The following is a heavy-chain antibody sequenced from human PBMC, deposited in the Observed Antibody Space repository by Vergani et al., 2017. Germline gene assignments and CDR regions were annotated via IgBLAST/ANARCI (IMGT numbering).Heavy chain of an antibody. CDR2: INHSGST. D-gene: IGHD3-3*01. CDR3: ARVTYYDFWSGYYRYYYYYMDV. CDR1: GGSVSSGSYY. J-gene: IGHJ6*03. V-gene: IGHV4-61*10. Sequence: QVQLQESGPGLVKPSETLSLTCTVSGGSVSSGSYYWSWIRQPAGKGLEWIGEINHSGSTNYNPSLKSRVTISVDTSKNQFSLKLSSVTAADTAVYYCARVTYYDFWSGYYRYYYYYMDVWGKGTTVTVSS.